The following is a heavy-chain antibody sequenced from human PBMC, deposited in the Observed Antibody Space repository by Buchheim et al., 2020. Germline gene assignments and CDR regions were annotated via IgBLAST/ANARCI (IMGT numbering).Heavy chain of an antibody. J-gene: IGHJ2*01. CDR1: GGSFSGYY. CDR2: INHSGST. CDR3: ARPGYSSGWYRGWYFDL. V-gene: IGHV4-34*01. Sequence: QVQLQQWGAGLLKPSETLSLTCAVYGGSFSGYYWSWIRQSPGKGLEWIGEINHSGSTTYNPSLKSRVTMSVDTSKNQFSLQLTSVTAADTAVYYCARPGYSSGWYRGWYFDLWGRGTL. D-gene: IGHD6-19*01.